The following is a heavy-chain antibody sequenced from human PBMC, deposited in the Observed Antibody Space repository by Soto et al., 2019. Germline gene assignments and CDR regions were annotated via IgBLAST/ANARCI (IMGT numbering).Heavy chain of an antibody. Sequence: SVKVSCKASGFTFTSSAVQWVRQARGQRLEWIGWIVVGSGNTNYAQKFQERVTITRDMSTSTAYMELSSLRSEDTAVYYCAAPNNSSTVTPGNFDYWGQGTLVTVSS. CDR3: AAPNNSSTVTPGNFDY. CDR2: IVVGSGNT. CDR1: GFTFTSSA. D-gene: IGHD4-17*01. J-gene: IGHJ4*02. V-gene: IGHV1-58*01.